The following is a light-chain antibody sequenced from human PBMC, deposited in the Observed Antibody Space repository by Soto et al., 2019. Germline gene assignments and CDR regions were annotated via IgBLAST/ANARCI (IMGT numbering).Light chain of an antibody. J-gene: IGKJ2*01. V-gene: IGKV1-39*01. CDR1: QSISSY. Sequence: DIQMTQSPSSLPASVGDRISITCRASQSISSYLSWYQQKPGKAPKLLIYGASNLQSGVPSRFSGSGSETCFTLTISSLQPEDFATYYCQQSYTAPRTFGQGTKLEIK. CDR3: QQSYTAPRT. CDR2: GAS.